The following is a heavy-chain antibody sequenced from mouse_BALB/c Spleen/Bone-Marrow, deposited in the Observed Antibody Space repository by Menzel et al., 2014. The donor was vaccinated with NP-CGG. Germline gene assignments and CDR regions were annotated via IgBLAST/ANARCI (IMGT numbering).Heavy chain of an antibody. Sequence: EVKLVESGGGLVKPGGSLKLSCAASGFTFSNYAMSWVRQSPEKRLEWVAEISSGGSYTYYPDTVTGRFTISRDNAKKTLYLEMSSLRXXXTAMYYCAXXGGGYFSWFAYWGQGTLVTVSA. J-gene: IGHJ3*01. CDR2: ISSGGSYT. CDR1: GFTFSNYA. CDR3: AXXGGGYFSWFAY. D-gene: IGHD2-3*01. V-gene: IGHV5-9-4*01.